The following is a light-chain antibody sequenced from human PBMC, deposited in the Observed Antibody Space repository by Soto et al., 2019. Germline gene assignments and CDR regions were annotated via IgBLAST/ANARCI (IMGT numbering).Light chain of an antibody. V-gene: IGKV3-20*01. J-gene: IGKJ1*01. CDR3: QQYDSSPKT. CDR1: QSVSSSY. Sequence: EIVLTQSPCTLSLSPRERATLYCRASQSVSSSYLAWYQQKPGQAPRLLIYGASSRATGIPDRFSGSGSGTDFTLTISRLEPEDFAVYYCQQYDSSPKTFGQGTKVDIK. CDR2: GAS.